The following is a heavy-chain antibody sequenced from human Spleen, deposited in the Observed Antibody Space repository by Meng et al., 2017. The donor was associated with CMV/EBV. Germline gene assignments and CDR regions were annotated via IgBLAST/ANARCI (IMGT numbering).Heavy chain of an antibody. CDR1: GFTFSAYW. CDR2: INSDGSTT. CDR3: ARSPETAYYFEY. D-gene: IGHD1-14*01. Sequence: GGSLRLSCAASGFTFSAYWMHWVRQPPGKGLVWVSRINSDGSTTAYADSVKGRFTISRDNSKNTLFLQMGSLRPEDTAVYYCARSPETAYYFEYWGQGRLVTVSS. V-gene: IGHV3-74*03. J-gene: IGHJ4*02.